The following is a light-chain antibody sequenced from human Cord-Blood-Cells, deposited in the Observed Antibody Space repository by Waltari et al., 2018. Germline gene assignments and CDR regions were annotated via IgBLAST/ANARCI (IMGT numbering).Light chain of an antibody. V-gene: IGLV2-11*01. J-gene: IGLJ2*01. CDR3: CSYAGSYTFVV. CDR1: SSDVGGYNY. Sequence: QSALTQPRSVSGSPGQSVTISCTGTSSDVGGYNYVSWYQQHPGNAPKLMIYDVSKRPPGVPVRFSGSKSGHTASLTISGLQAEDEADYYCCSYAGSYTFVVFGGGTKLTVL. CDR2: DVS.